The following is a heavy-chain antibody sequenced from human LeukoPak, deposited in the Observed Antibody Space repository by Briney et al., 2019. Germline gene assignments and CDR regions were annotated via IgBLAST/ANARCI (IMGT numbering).Heavy chain of an antibody. CDR2: IYYSGST. CDR1: GGSISSSSYY. CDR3: AREESPRWLQLGYYYGMDV. D-gene: IGHD5-24*01. V-gene: IGHV4-39*07. J-gene: IGHJ6*02. Sequence: PSETLSLTCTDSGGSISSSSYYWGWIRQPPGKGLEWIGSIYYSGSTYYNPSLKSRVTISVDTSKNQFSLKLSSVTAADTAVYYCAREESPRWLQLGYYYGMDVWGQGTTVTVSS.